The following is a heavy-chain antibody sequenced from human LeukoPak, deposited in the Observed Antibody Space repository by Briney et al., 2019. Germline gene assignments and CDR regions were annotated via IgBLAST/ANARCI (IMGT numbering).Heavy chain of an antibody. CDR3: ASVAKAVAGTLDY. D-gene: IGHD6-19*01. J-gene: IGHJ4*02. CDR1: GFTFSSYS. Sequence: PGGSLRLSCAASGFTFSSYSMNWVRQAPGKGLEWVSSISSSSSYIYYADSVKGRFTISRDNAKNSLYLQMNSLRAEDTAVYHCASVAKAVAGTLDYWGQGTLVTVSS. CDR2: ISSSSSYI. V-gene: IGHV3-21*01.